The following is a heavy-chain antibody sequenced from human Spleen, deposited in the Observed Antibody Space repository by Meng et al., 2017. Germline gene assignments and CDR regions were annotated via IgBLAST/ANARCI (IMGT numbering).Heavy chain of an antibody. CDR1: GFTFSTYA. D-gene: IGHD6-13*01. CDR2: IWYDGSNK. J-gene: IGHJ4*02. V-gene: IGHV3-33*06. CDR3: AKDSGAHGSWYDY. Sequence: GESLKISCAASGFTFSTYAMHWVRQAPGKGLEWVAVIWYDGSNKYYADSVKGRFTISRDNSKNTLYLQMNSLRAEDTAVYYCAKDSGAHGSWYDYWGQGTLVTVSS.